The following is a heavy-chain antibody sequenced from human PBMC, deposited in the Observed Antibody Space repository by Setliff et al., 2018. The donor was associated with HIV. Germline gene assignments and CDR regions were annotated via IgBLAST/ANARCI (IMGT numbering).Heavy chain of an antibody. J-gene: IGHJ6*03. V-gene: IGHV4-4*08. CDR3: ARDRRGYYYGSGSCYMDV. D-gene: IGHD3-10*01. CDR1: GDSISSYY. Sequence: PSETLSLTCTVSGDSISSYYWSWSRQPPGKGLEWIGYIYTSGRTDYNPSLKSRVTISGDTSKNQFHLKLSSVTAADTAVYYCARDRRGYYYGSGSCYMDVWGTGTTVTVSS. CDR2: IYTSGRT.